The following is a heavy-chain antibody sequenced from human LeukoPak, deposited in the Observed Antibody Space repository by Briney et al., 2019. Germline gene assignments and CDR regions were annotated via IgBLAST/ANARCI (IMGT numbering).Heavy chain of an antibody. CDR2: IHHSGST. Sequence: SETLSLTCAVYGGSFSGYNWNWVRQPPGKGLEWIGEIHHSGSTTYNPSLKSRVTISVDTPKNQFSLKLRSVTAADTAVYFCARLYGNYQNYFDYWGQGTLVTVSS. CDR3: ARLYGNYQNYFDY. CDR1: GGSFSGYN. D-gene: IGHD1-7*01. V-gene: IGHV4-34*01. J-gene: IGHJ4*02.